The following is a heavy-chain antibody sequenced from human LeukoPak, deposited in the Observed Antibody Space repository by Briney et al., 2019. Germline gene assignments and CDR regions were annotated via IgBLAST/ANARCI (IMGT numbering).Heavy chain of an antibody. CDR3: ATRLYYYDSSLGY. V-gene: IGHV3-23*01. Sequence: GGSLGLSCAASGFTFSSYAMSWVRQAPGKGLEWVSSISGSGGSTYYADSVKGRFTISRDKSKNTVYLQMNSLRAEDTAVYYCATRLYYYDSSLGYGGQGTLVTVSS. D-gene: IGHD3-22*01. J-gene: IGHJ4*02. CDR1: GFTFSSYA. CDR2: ISGSGGST.